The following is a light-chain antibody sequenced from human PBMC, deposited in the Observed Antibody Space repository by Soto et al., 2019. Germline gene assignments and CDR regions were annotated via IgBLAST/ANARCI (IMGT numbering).Light chain of an antibody. CDR2: LNSDGSH. J-gene: IGLJ3*02. CDR3: QTWSAGIQV. V-gene: IGLV4-69*01. CDR1: SGHSSYA. Sequence: QLVLTQSPSASASLGASAKLTCTLSSGHSSYAIAWHQQQPEKGPRYLMTLNSDGSHSKGDGIPDRFSGSSSGAERYLTISSLQSEDEADYYCQTWSAGIQVFGGGTKLTVL.